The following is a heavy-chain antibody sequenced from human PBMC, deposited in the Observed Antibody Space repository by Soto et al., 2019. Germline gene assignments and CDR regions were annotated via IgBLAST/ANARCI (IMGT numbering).Heavy chain of an antibody. CDR2: IYHGGTT. Sequence: SETLSLTCTFSGYSINSGSYWAWIRQPPGKGPEWIASIYHGGTTFYNPSLNSRITISVDTSNNQFSLKLTSVTAADTAVYYCARVHVMVVAGSTFDYWGHGTPVTVSS. CDR1: GYSINSGSY. D-gene: IGHD6-19*01. J-gene: IGHJ4*01. CDR3: ARVHVMVVAGSTFDY. V-gene: IGHV4-38-2*02.